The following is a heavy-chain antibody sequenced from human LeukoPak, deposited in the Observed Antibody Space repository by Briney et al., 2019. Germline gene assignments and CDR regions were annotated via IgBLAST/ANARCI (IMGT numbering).Heavy chain of an antibody. CDR1: VFTFKFDA. CDR3: ATDPPG. CDR2: INQDGSEK. J-gene: IGHJ4*02. Sequence: GGSLRLSCAASVFTFKFDAMGWVRQAPGKGLEWVANINQDGSEKYYVDSVKGRFTISRDNAKNSLYLQMNSLRAEDTAVYYCATDPPGWGQGTLVTVSS. V-gene: IGHV3-7*01.